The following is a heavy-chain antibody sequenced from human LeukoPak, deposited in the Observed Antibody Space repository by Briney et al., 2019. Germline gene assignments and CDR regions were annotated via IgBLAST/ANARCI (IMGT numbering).Heavy chain of an antibody. CDR3: ARSISIEYDYYGMDF. V-gene: IGHV3-30-3*01. J-gene: IGHJ6*02. D-gene: IGHD5-24*01. CDR1: GFTFSSYA. CDR2: ISYDGSNK. Sequence: PGRSLSLSCAASGFTFSSYAMHWVRQAPGKGLEWVAVISYDGSNKYYADSVKGRFTISRDNSKNTLYLQMNSLRAEDTAVYYCARSISIEYDYYGMDFWGQGTTVTVSS.